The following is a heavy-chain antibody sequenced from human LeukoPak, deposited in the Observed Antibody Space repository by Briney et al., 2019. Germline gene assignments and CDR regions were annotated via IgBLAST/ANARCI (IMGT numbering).Heavy chain of an antibody. Sequence: EASVKVSCKASGGTFSSYAISWVRQAPGQGLECMGRIIPILDIATYAQKFQGRVTITADKSTSTAYMEPSSLSSEDTAVYYCARDQGVTDPPPYGLDVWGQGTTVTVSS. CDR2: IIPILDIA. D-gene: IGHD3-10*01. CDR3: ARDQGVTDPPPYGLDV. V-gene: IGHV1-69*04. J-gene: IGHJ6*02. CDR1: GGTFSSYA.